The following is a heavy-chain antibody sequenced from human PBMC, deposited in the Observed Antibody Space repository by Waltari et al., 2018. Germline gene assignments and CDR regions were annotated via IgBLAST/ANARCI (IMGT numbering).Heavy chain of an antibody. CDR2: IYYSGST. V-gene: IGHV4-59*01. J-gene: IGHJ6*02. Sequence: QVQLQESGPGLVKPSETLSLTCTVSGGSISSYYWSWIRPPPGKGLEWIGYIYYSGSTNYNPSLKSRVTISVDTSKNQFSLKLSSVTAADTAVYYCALCSTSCYATYYYGMDVWGQGTTVTVSS. CDR3: ALCSTSCYATYYYGMDV. CDR1: GGSISSYY. D-gene: IGHD2-2*01.